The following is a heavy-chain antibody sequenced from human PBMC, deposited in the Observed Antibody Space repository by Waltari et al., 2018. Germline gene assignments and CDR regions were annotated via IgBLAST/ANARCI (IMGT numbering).Heavy chain of an antibody. CDR3: ARDFVVVPAAIWRAIGD. CDR1: GFTFSSYS. CDR2: ISSSSSTI. D-gene: IGHD2-2*02. V-gene: IGHV3-48*04. J-gene: IGHJ4*02. Sequence: EVQLVESGGGLVQPGGSLRLSCAASGFTFSSYSMNWVRQAPGKGLEWVSYISSSSSTIYYADSVKGRFTISRDNAKNSLYLQMNSLRAEDTAVYYCARDFVVVPAAIWRAIGDWGQGTLVTVSS.